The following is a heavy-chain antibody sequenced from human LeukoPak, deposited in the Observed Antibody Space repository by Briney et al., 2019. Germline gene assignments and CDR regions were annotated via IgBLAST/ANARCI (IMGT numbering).Heavy chain of an antibody. J-gene: IGHJ5*02. CDR3: ARGPGLRFLEWFPRRWFDP. V-gene: IGHV4-59*12. Sequence: SETLSLTCNVSGGSIRGYYWSWIRQPPGKGLEWIGYIYSSGSTNYNPSLKSRVTISVDTSKNQFSLKLSSVTAADTAVYYCARGPGLRFLEWFPRRWFDPWGQGTLVTVSS. CDR2: IYSSGST. CDR1: GGSIRGYY. D-gene: IGHD3-3*01.